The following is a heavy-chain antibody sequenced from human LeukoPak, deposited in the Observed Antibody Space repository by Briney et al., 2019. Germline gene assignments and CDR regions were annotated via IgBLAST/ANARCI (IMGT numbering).Heavy chain of an antibody. CDR3: ARGTVNTVVNYGMDV. V-gene: IGHV4-30-4*01. J-gene: IGHJ6*02. Sequence: PSQTLSLTCTVSGDSISSGDFHWSWIRQPPGKGLTWIGDIYYSGSTYYNPSVKSRVTISVDTSKRQLSLQLSSVTAADTAVYYCARGTVNTVVNYGMDVWGQGTRVTASS. CDR1: GDSISSGDFH. CDR2: IYYSGST. D-gene: IGHD4-17*01.